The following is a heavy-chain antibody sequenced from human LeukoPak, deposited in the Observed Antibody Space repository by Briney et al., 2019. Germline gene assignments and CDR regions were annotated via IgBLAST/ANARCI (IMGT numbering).Heavy chain of an antibody. CDR2: IIPIFGTA. Sequence: GASVKVSCTASGGTFSSYAISWVRQAPGQGLEWMGGIIPIFGTANYAQKFQGRVTITADESTSTAYMELSSLRSEDTAVYYCARVVVTAMWRGLGYWGQGTLVTVSS. V-gene: IGHV1-69*13. J-gene: IGHJ4*02. D-gene: IGHD2-21*02. CDR1: GGTFSSYA. CDR3: ARVVVTAMWRGLGY.